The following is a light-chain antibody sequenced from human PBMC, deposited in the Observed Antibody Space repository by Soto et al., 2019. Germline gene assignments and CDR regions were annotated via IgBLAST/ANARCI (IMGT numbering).Light chain of an antibody. CDR3: QQRSNWPRFT. J-gene: IGKJ4*01. CDR2: DAS. V-gene: IGKV3-11*01. Sequence: EIVLTQSPATLPLSPGEGATLSCRASQSVSSSLAWYQQKPGQAPRLLIYDASTRATGIPARFSGSGSGTDFTLTISSLEPEDFAVYYCQQRSNWPRFTFGGGTKVEIK. CDR1: QSVSSS.